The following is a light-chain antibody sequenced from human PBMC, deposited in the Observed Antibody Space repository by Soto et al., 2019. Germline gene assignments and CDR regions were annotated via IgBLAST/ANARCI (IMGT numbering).Light chain of an antibody. CDR3: QQYGSSPLLT. CDR2: GAS. J-gene: IGKJ4*01. V-gene: IGKV3-20*01. Sequence: EIVLTQSPGTLSLSPGERATLSCRASQSVSSTYLAWYQQKPGQAPRLLIYGASNRATGIPDRFSGSGSGTDFTLTISRLEPEDFAVYYCQQYGSSPLLTFGGGNKVEIK. CDR1: QSVSSTY.